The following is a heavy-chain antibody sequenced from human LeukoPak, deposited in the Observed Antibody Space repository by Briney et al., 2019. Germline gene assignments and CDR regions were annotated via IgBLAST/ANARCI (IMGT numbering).Heavy chain of an antibody. Sequence: ASVKVSCKASGYTFTGYYIHWVRQAPGQGLEWMGWINPNTGGANYAQKFQGRVTMTRDTSISTAYMELSRLRSDVTAVYYCARSRMSDAFDIWGQGTLVTVST. CDR3: ARSRMSDAFDI. CDR1: GYTFTGYY. J-gene: IGHJ3*02. CDR2: INPNTGGA. D-gene: IGHD2/OR15-2a*01. V-gene: IGHV1-2*02.